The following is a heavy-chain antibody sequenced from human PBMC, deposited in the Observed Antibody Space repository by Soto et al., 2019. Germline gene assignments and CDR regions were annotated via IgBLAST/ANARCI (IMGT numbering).Heavy chain of an antibody. CDR2: IGPESGAT. Sequence: QVQLVQSGAEVKKPGAPVKVSCKASGYTFTGHYIHWVRQAPEQGPEWMGEIGPESGATRYAQKFQGRVTMTRDTSITTVYMELKNLSPDDTAVYYCGRGRSGQIVVFYWGQGTPVTVSS. J-gene: IGHJ4*02. D-gene: IGHD1-26*01. CDR1: GYTFTGHY. V-gene: IGHV1-2*02. CDR3: GRGRSGQIVVFY.